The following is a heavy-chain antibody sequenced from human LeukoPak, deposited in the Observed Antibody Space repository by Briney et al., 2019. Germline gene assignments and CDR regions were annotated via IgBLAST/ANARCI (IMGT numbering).Heavy chain of an antibody. CDR2: MKPNNGNT. J-gene: IGHJ1*01. CDR3: SRGGPVAGTHKYFQH. V-gene: IGHV1-8*01. D-gene: IGHD6-19*01. CDR1: GYAFTSYD. Sequence: ASVKVSCKASGYAFTSYDINSVRQAPGQGVEWMGRMKPNNGNTDYAQTFQGRVTLTRNTSISTAYMELSSLRSEDTAVYYCSRGGPVAGTHKYFQHWGQGTLVTVSS.